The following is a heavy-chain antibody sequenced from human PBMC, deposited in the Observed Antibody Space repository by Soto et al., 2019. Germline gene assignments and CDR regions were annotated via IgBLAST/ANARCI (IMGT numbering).Heavy chain of an antibody. CDR3: TGGYCTGGTCYSGYFQH. CDR2: IRSKANDYAT. Sequence: EVQLVQSGGGLVQPGGSLKLSCAASGFTFSGSTVHWVRQASGEGLQWVGRIRSKANDYATTYIASVKGRFTISRDDSMNTAYLQISDLKTEDTAVYYCTGGYCTGGTCYSGYFQHWGQGALVTVFS. D-gene: IGHD2-15*01. J-gene: IGHJ1*01. V-gene: IGHV3-73*02. CDR1: GFTFSGST.